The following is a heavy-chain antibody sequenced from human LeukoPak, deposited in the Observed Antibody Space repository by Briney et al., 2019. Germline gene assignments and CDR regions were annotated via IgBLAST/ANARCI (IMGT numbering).Heavy chain of an antibody. D-gene: IGHD7-27*01. Sequence: SETLSLTCAVYGGSFSGYYWSWIRQPPGKGLEWIGEINHSGSTNYNPSLKSRATISIDTSKKQFSLKLQSVTAADTAVYYCARIPGDRPDDWGQGTLVTVS. CDR1: GGSFSGYY. CDR2: INHSGST. V-gene: IGHV4-34*01. CDR3: ARIPGDRPDD. J-gene: IGHJ4*02.